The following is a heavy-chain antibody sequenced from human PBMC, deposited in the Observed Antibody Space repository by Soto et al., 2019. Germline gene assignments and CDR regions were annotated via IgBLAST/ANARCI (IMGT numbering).Heavy chain of an antibody. Sequence: SVKVSCKASGGTFSSYTISWVRQAPGQGLEWMGRIIPILGIANYAQKFQGRVTITADKSTSTAYMELSSLRSEDTAVYYCARPSGYSYGPEPPHYYYYYMDVWGKGKMVTVS. CDR3: ARPSGYSYGPEPPHYYYYYMDV. CDR2: IIPILGIA. J-gene: IGHJ6*03. V-gene: IGHV1-69*02. D-gene: IGHD5-18*01. CDR1: GGTFSSYT.